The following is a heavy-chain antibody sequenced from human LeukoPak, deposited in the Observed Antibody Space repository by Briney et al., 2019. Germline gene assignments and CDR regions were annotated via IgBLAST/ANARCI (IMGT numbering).Heavy chain of an antibody. D-gene: IGHD5-18*01. CDR3: AKPGEDTAMASYFDY. Sequence: GGSLRLSCAASGFTFDDYAMHWVRQAPGKGLEGVSGISWNSGSIGYADSVKGRFTISRDNAKNSLYLQMNSLRAEDTALYYCAKPGEDTAMASYFDYWGQGTLVTVSS. CDR1: GFTFDDYA. V-gene: IGHV3-9*01. CDR2: ISWNSGSI. J-gene: IGHJ4*02.